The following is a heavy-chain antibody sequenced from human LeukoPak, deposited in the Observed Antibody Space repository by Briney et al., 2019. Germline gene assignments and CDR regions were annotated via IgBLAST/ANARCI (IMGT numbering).Heavy chain of an antibody. CDR2: ISYDGSNK. V-gene: IGHV3-30-3*01. CDR3: ARGDRGITMIVVAHFDY. Sequence: PGGSLRLSCAVSGFTLSQSPMHWVRQAPGKGLEWVAVISYDGSNKYYADSVKGRFTISRDNSKNTLYLQMNSLRAEDTAVYYCARGDRGITMIVVAHFDYWGQGTLVTVSS. J-gene: IGHJ4*02. D-gene: IGHD3-22*01. CDR1: GFTLSQSP.